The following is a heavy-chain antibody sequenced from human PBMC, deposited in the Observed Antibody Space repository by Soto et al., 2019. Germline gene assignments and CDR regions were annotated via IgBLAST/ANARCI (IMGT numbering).Heavy chain of an antibody. V-gene: IGHV4-61*01. CDR1: GGSVSSGSSY. D-gene: IGHD6-19*01. J-gene: IGHJ6*02. CDR2: ISYSGST. Sequence: QVQLQESGPGLVKPSETLSLTCTVSGGSVSSGSSYWSWIRPPPGKGLEWIGYISYSGSTNYNPSLKSRVNISVDTSKYQCCLQLSSVTAADTAVYYCARGIEGWYQGRYYYGMDVWGQGTTVTVSS. CDR3: ARGIEGWYQGRYYYGMDV.